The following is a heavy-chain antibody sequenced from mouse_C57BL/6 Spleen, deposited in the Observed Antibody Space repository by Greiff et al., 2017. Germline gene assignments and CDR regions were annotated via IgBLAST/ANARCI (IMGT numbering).Heavy chain of an antibody. Sequence: VKVVESGPGLVAPSQSLSITCTVSGFSLTSYGVDWVRLPPGKGLEWLGVIFGGGNTNYNSTLMSRLSNSKDNSKIQVFLTMNSLQTYDTAMYYCAKHAGSSSYWYFDVWGTGTTVTVSS. D-gene: IGHD1-1*01. CDR3: AKHAGSSSYWYFDV. J-gene: IGHJ1*03. V-gene: IGHV2-9*01. CDR2: IFGGGNT. CDR1: GFSLTSYG.